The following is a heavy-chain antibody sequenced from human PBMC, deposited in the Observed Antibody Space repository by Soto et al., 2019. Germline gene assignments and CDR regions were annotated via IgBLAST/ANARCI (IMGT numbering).Heavy chain of an antibody. CDR2: ISNDGSST. CDR3: ARLPNKSPQN. CDR1: GFTFSSYW. J-gene: IGHJ1*01. Sequence: EVQLVESGGGLGQPGGSLRLSCVASGFTFSSYWMHWVRQAPGKGLVWVSSISNDGSSTSYADPVKGRFTISRDNAKNTLYLHMNSLRADDTAVYYCARLPNKSPQNWGQGTLVIVSP. V-gene: IGHV3-74*01.